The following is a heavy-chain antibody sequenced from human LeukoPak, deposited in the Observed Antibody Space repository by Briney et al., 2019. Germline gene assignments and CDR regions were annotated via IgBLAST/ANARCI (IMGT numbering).Heavy chain of an antibody. Sequence: GGSLRLSCTASGFTFSSYAMSWVRQAPGKGLEWVSAISGSGTDTFYANSVKGRFTISRDNPKNTLYLQMNSLRAEDTAVYYCAKGGGSSCYSPSDYWGQGTLVTVSS. CDR1: GFTFSSYA. CDR3: AKGGGSSCYSPSDY. CDR2: ISGSGTDT. J-gene: IGHJ4*02. D-gene: IGHD2-15*01. V-gene: IGHV3-23*01.